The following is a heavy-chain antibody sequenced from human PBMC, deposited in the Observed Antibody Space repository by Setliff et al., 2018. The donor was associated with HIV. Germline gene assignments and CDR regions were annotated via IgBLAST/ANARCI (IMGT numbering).Heavy chain of an antibody. CDR2: IRQDGSEK. V-gene: IGHV3-7*01. CDR3: ATQPPAALSYYYYMDV. D-gene: IGHD2-2*01. CDR1: GFTFSTYW. J-gene: IGHJ6*03. Sequence: GGSLRLSCAASGFTFSTYWMNWVRQAPGKGLEWVANIRQDGSEKYYVDSVKGRFTISRDNAKNSLYLQMNSLRAEDTAVYYCATQPPAALSYYYYMDVWGKGTTVTVSS.